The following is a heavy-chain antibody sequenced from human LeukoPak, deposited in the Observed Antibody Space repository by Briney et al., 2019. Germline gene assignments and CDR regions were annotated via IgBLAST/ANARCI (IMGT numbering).Heavy chain of an antibody. CDR3: ARYYDFWSGPYYFDY. Sequence: SETLPLTCAVSGYSISSGYYWGWIRQPPGKGLEWIGSIYHSGSTYYSPSLKSRVTISVDTSKNQFSLKLSSVTAADTAVYYCARYYDFWSGPYYFDYWGQGTLVTVSS. V-gene: IGHV4-38-2*01. D-gene: IGHD3-3*01. CDR2: IYHSGST. J-gene: IGHJ4*02. CDR1: GYSISSGYY.